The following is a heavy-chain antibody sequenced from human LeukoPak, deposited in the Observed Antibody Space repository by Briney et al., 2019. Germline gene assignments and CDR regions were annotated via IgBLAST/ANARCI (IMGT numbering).Heavy chain of an antibody. D-gene: IGHD2-15*01. J-gene: IGHJ4*02. CDR3: ARDNCSGGSCYPHGY. CDR2: IYYSGST. Sequence: SETLSLTCTVSGGSISSSSYYWGWIRQPPGKGLEWIGSIYYSGSTYYNPSLKSRVTISVDTSKNQFSLKLSSVTAADTAVYYCARDNCSGGSCYPHGYWGQGTLATVSS. CDR1: GGSISSSSYY. V-gene: IGHV4-39*07.